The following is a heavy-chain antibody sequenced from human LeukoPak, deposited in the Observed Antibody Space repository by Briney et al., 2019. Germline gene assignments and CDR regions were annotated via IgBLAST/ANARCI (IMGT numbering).Heavy chain of an antibody. CDR1: GGSISSSSYY. D-gene: IGHD2-21*01. CDR3: ARDTSLWWSPRGAFDI. V-gene: IGHV4-39*07. CDR2: IYYSGST. Sequence: PSETLSLTCTVSGGSISSSSYYWGWIRQPPGKGLEWIGSIYYSGSTYYNPSLKSRVTISVDTSKNQFSLKLSSVTAADTAVYYCARDTSLWWSPRGAFDIWGQGTMVTVSS. J-gene: IGHJ3*02.